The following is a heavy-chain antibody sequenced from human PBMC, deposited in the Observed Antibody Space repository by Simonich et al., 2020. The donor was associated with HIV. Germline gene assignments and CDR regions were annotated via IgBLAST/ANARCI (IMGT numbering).Heavy chain of an antibody. CDR1: GFTFSSFS. Sequence: EVQLVESGGGLVKPGGALRLSCAASGFTFSSFSMNWVRQAQGKGLELCSAISSNNSYIYYADSVKGRFTISRDNAKNSLYLQMNSLRAEDTAVYYCARDSGQQLADYWGQGTLVTVSS. V-gene: IGHV3-21*01. D-gene: IGHD6-13*01. CDR3: ARDSGQQLADY. J-gene: IGHJ4*02. CDR2: ISSNNSYI.